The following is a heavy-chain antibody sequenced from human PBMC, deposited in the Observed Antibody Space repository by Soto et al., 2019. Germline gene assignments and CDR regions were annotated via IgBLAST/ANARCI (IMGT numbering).Heavy chain of an antibody. Sequence: GGSLRLSCAASGFTFSSYAMSCVRQAPGKGLEWVSAISGSGGSTYYADSVKGRFTISRDNSKNTLYLQMNSLRAEDTAVYYCAKNSGYCSSTSCYVFDYWGQGTLVTVSS. CDR2: ISGSGGST. D-gene: IGHD2-2*01. CDR1: GFTFSSYA. J-gene: IGHJ4*02. CDR3: AKNSGYCSSTSCYVFDY. V-gene: IGHV3-23*01.